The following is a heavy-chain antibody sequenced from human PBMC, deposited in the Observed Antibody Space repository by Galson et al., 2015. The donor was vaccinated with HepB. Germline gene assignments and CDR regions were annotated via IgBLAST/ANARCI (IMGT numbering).Heavy chain of an antibody. CDR2: INTNTENP. CDR1: GYTFTSYA. Sequence: SVKVSCKASGYTFTSYAMNWVRQAPGQGLEWMGWINTNTENPTYAQGFTGRFVFSLDTSVSTAYLQISSLKAEDTAVYYCARADYYDSSGYYQEVDYWGQGTLVTVSS. V-gene: IGHV7-4-1*02. CDR3: ARADYYDSSGYYQEVDY. D-gene: IGHD3-22*01. J-gene: IGHJ4*02.